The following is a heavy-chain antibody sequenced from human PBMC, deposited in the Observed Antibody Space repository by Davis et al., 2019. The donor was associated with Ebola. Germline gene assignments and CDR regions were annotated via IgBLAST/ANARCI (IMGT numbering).Heavy chain of an antibody. J-gene: IGHJ6*04. CDR3: ARVYSSGWGNYYYYGMDV. D-gene: IGHD6-19*01. CDR2: IYYSGST. CDR1: GGSFSGYY. V-gene: IGHV4-59*01. Sequence: SETLSLTCAVYGGSFSGYYWSWIRQPPGKGLEWIGYIYYSGSTNYNPSLKSRVTISVDTSKNQFSLKLSSVTAADTAVYYCARVYSSGWGNYYYYGMDVWGKGTTVTVSS.